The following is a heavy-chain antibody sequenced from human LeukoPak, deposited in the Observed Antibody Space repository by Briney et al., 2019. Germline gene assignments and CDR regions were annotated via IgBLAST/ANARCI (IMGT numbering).Heavy chain of an antibody. CDR1: GFTFSSYW. Sequence: PGGSLRLSCAASGFTFSSYWMNWARQAPGKGLEWVASINHNGNVNYYVDSVKGRFTISRDNAKNSLYLQMNSLRAEDTAVYYCARSGSGTYYYYYGMDVWGQGTTVTVSS. J-gene: IGHJ6*02. V-gene: IGHV3-7*03. CDR3: ARSGSGTYYYYYGMDV. D-gene: IGHD3-10*01. CDR2: INHNGNVN.